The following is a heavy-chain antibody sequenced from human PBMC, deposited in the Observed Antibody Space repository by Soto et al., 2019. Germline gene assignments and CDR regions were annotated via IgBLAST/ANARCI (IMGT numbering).Heavy chain of an antibody. V-gene: IGHV4-59*01. CDR1: GGSISSYY. CDR3: ARAYGGYADY. D-gene: IGHD5-12*01. J-gene: IGHJ4*02. CDR2: IYYSGST. Sequence: QVQLQESGPGLVKPSETLSLTCTVSGGSISSYYWSWIRQPPGKGLEWIGYIYYSGSTNYNPSLXSXAXIAXDTSKNQFSLKLSSVTAADTAVYYCARAYGGYADYWGQGALVTVSS.